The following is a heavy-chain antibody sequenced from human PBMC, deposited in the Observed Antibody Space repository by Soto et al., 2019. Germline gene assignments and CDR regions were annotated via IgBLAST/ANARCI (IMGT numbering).Heavy chain of an antibody. J-gene: IGHJ6*03. V-gene: IGHV1-18*01. CDR1: GYTFTSYG. D-gene: IGHD2-15*01. CDR2: ISAYNGNT. CDR3: ARDGPKIVVVVAGFYYMDV. Sequence: ASVKVSCKASGYTFTSYGISWVRQAPGQGLEWMGWISAYNGNTNYAQKLQGRVTMTTDTSTSTAYMELRSLRSDDTAVYYCARDGPKIVVVVAGFYYMDVWGKGTTVTVSS.